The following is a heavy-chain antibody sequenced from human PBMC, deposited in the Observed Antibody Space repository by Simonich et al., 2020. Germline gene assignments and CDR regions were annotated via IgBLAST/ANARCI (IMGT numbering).Heavy chain of an antibody. J-gene: IGHJ3*02. V-gene: IGHV1-2*02. Sequence: QVQLVQSGAEVKKPGASVKVSCKASGYTFTGYYMHWVRQAPGQGLGWMGRINPNSGAANYEQKFQGRVTMTRDTSISTAYMELSRLRSDDTAVYYCARVRFEAFDIWGQGTMVTVSS. CDR1: GYTFTGYY. CDR3: ARVRFEAFDI. CDR2: INPNSGAA.